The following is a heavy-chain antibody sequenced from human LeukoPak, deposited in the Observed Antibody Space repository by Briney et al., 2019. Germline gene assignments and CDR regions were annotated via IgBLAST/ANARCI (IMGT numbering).Heavy chain of an antibody. Sequence: GGSLRLSCAASGFTFSSFWMNWVRQAPGKGLEYVANIKQDGSQKYYVDSVKGRFTISRDNAKNSLYLQMNSLRAEDTAVYYCARDGKGLAYYFDYWGQGTLVTVSS. V-gene: IGHV3-7*01. CDR2: IKQDGSQK. CDR1: GFTFSSFW. J-gene: IGHJ4*02. D-gene: IGHD6-19*01. CDR3: ARDGKGLAYYFDY.